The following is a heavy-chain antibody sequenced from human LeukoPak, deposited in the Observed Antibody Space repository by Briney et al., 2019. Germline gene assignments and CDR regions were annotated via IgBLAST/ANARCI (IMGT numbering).Heavy chain of an antibody. Sequence: GESLRISCEGSEYSFTTYWITWVRQMPGKGLEWVGTIDPSDSYTNYSPSFQGHVTISADKSISTAYLQWSSLKASDTAMYYCARPNCSGGSCYSSYDAFDIWGQGTMVTVSS. D-gene: IGHD2-15*01. CDR2: IDPSDSYT. CDR1: EYSFTTYW. J-gene: IGHJ3*02. CDR3: ARPNCSGGSCYSSYDAFDI. V-gene: IGHV5-10-1*01.